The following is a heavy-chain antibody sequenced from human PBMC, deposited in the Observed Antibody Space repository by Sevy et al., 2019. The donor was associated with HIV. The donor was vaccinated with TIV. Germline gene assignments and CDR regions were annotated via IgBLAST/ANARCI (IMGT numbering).Heavy chain of an antibody. CDR2: ISFDGTNK. D-gene: IGHD4-17*01. V-gene: IGHV3-30-3*01. CDR3: ARGNSPSVTTAPLYYYYGLDV. J-gene: IGHJ6*02. Sequence: GGSLRLSCAASGFIFRNYAVHWVRQAPGKGLEWLAIISFDGTNKYYADSVKGRFTVSRDNAKNTLYLQMNSLRTEDTAIYYCARGNSPSVTTAPLYYYYGLDVWGQGITVTVSS. CDR1: GFIFRNYA.